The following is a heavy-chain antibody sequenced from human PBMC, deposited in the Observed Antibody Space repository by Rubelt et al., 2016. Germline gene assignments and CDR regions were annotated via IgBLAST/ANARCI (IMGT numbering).Heavy chain of an antibody. V-gene: IGHV4-34*01. CDR2: INHSGRT. CDR3: ATPRYCSSTSCYRERHAFDI. D-gene: IGHD2-2*01. Sequence: QVQLQQWGAGLLKPSETLSLTCAGYGGSFSGYYWRWIRQPQGKGREWSGEINHSGRTNYNPYLKGRVTISVDTSKNQFSLMLSSVTAADTAVYYCATPRYCSSTSCYRERHAFDIWGQGTMVTVSS. CDR1: GGSFSGYY. J-gene: IGHJ3*02.